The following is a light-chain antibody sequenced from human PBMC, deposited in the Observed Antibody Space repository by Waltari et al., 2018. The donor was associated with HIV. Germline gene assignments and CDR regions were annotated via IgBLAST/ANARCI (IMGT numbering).Light chain of an antibody. CDR3: QQYSVDFYT. Sequence: DIRMTQSPSTLSASVGDRVTITCRASQNISGWLAWYQQRPGKAPRLLIHRASTLEFGVSSRFSGGGSGTEFSLTIASLQPDDFATYYCQQYSVDFYTFGQGTKL. CDR1: QNISGW. J-gene: IGKJ2*01. V-gene: IGKV1-5*03. CDR2: RAS.